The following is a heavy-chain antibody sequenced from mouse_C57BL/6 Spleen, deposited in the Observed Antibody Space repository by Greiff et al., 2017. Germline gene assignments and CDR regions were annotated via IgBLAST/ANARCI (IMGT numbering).Heavy chain of an antibody. CDR2: INPSSGYT. CDR1: GYTFTSYW. V-gene: IGHV1-7*01. J-gene: IGHJ2*01. Sequence: QVQLKQSGAELAKPGASVKLSCKASGYTFTSYWMHWVKQRPGQGLEWIGYINPSSGYTKYNQTFKDKATLTTDKSSSTAYMQLSSLTYEDSAVYYCARDYCGPFDYWGQGTTLTVSS. D-gene: IGHD1-1*01. CDR3: ARDYCGPFDY.